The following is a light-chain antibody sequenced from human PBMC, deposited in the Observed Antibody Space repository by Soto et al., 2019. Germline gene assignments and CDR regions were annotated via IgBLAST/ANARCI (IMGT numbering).Light chain of an antibody. CDR1: SSDAASYNL. Sequence: QSALTQPASVSGSPGQSITISCTGTSSDAASYNLVSWYQQHPGKAPKLMLYEVNKRPSGVSNRFSGSKSGNTASLTISGLQTEDEADYYCCSYAGSNTLMFGGGTELTVL. V-gene: IGLV2-23*02. CDR2: EVN. CDR3: CSYAGSNTLM. J-gene: IGLJ3*02.